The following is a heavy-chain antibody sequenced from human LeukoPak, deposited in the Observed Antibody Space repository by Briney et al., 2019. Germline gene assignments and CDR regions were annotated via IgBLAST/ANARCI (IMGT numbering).Heavy chain of an antibody. V-gene: IGHV1-18*01. J-gene: IGHJ5*02. CDR1: GYTFTSYG. D-gene: IGHD6-19*01. CDR2: VSAYNGNT. CDR3: AREGAVYSSGWYGRRFDP. Sequence: ASVKVSCKASGYTFTSYGISWVRQAPGQGLEWMGWVSAYNGNTNYAQKLQGRVTMTTDTSTSTAYMELRSLRSDDTAVYHCAREGAVYSSGWYGRRFDPWGQGTLVTVSS.